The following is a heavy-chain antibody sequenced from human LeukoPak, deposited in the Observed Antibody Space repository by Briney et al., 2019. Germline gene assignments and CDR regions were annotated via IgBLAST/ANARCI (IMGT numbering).Heavy chain of an antibody. CDR2: TYYRSTWYN. V-gene: IGHV6-1*01. J-gene: IGHJ5*02. D-gene: IGHD2-2*01. CDR3: ARRLTQYDCFDP. Sequence: SQTLSFTCAISGDSVSSNSVTWSWIRQSPSRGLEWLGRTYYRSTWYNDYAVSVRGRITVNPDTYKNQFSLHLNSVTPEDTAVYYCARRLTQYDCFDPWGQGILVTVSS. CDR1: GDSVSSNSVT.